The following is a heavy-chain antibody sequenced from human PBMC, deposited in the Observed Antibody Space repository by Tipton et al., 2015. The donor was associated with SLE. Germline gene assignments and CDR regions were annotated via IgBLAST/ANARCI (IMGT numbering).Heavy chain of an antibody. CDR1: GGSISSGSYY. V-gene: IGHV4-61*09. CDR2: IYTSGST. D-gene: IGHD3-10*01. J-gene: IGHJ3*02. CDR3: ARWGYYYGSGSYQDAFDI. Sequence: LRLSCTVSGGSISSGSYYWSWIRQPAGKGLEWIGYIYTSGSTNYNPSLKSRVTISVDTSKNQFSLKLSSVTAADTAVYYCARWGYYYGSGSYQDAFDIWGQWTMVTVSS.